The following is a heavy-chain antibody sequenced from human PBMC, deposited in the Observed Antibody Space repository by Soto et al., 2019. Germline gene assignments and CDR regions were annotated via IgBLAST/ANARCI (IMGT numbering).Heavy chain of an antibody. CDR1: GFTFSSYA. J-gene: IGHJ3*02. CDR2: ISYDGSNK. V-gene: IGHV3-30-3*01. Sequence: QVQLVESGGGVVQPGRSLRLSCAASGFTFSSYAMHWVRQAPGKGLEWVAVISYDGSNKYYADSVKGRFTISRDNSKNTMYLQMNSLRAEDTAVYYCARATVAVAGTWWRVDAFDIWCQGTMVTVSS. CDR3: ARATVAVAGTWWRVDAFDI. D-gene: IGHD6-19*01.